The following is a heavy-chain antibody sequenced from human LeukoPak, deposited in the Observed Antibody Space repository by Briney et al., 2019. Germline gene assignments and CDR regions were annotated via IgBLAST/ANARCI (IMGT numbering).Heavy chain of an antibody. Sequence: GGSLRLSCAASGFTFSSYAMHWVRQAPGKGLEWVAVISYDGSNKYYADSVKGRFTISRDNSKNTLYLQMNSLRAEDTAVYYCVSRYYYDSSGYQDALDIWGQGTMVTVSS. CDR3: VSRYYYDSSGYQDALDI. CDR2: ISYDGSNK. J-gene: IGHJ3*02. D-gene: IGHD3-22*01. V-gene: IGHV3-30*04. CDR1: GFTFSSYA.